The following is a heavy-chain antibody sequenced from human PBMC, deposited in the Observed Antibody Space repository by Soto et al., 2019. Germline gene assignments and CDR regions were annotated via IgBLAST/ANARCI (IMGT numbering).Heavy chain of an antibody. D-gene: IGHD5-12*01. J-gene: IGHJ6*02. CDR1: GYTFTSYG. V-gene: IGHV1-18*01. CDR2: ISAYNGKT. Sequence: QGQLLQSGGEVKKPGASVKLSCTASGYTFTSYGISWVRQAPGQGLEWMGWISAYNGKTNYAQNVQGRVTMTTDTSTRTAKMDLRSMRSDDTDVYYWARGGAVNYYHGMDVWGQGATFTVSS. CDR3: ARGGAVNYYHGMDV.